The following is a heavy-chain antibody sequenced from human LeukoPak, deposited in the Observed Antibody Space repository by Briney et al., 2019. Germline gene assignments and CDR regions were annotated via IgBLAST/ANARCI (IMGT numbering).Heavy chain of an antibody. CDR1: GGSISSYY. CDR2: IYYSGST. J-gene: IGHJ4*02. CDR3: ARGDSSYYFDY. V-gene: IGHV4-59*01. Sequence: SETLSLTCTVSGGSISSYYWSWIRQPPGKGLEWIGYIYYSGSTNYNPSLKSRVTMSVDTSKNQFSLKLSSVTAADTAVYYCARGDSSYYFDYWGQGTLVTVSS. D-gene: IGHD6-6*01.